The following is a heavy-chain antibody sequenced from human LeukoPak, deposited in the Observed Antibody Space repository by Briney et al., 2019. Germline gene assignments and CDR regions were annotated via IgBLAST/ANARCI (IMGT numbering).Heavy chain of an antibody. Sequence: GGSLRLSCAASGLTFSSYWMSWVRQAPGKGLEWVANIKQSRSEKYYVDSVKGGFTISRDNAKNSLYLQMNSLPAEAPAVYYCATDYGDYVGYSSMDVWGKGTTVTVYS. V-gene: IGHV3-7*01. CDR1: GLTFSSYW. J-gene: IGHJ6*03. D-gene: IGHD4-17*01. CDR2: IKQSRSEK. CDR3: ATDYGDYVGYSSMDV.